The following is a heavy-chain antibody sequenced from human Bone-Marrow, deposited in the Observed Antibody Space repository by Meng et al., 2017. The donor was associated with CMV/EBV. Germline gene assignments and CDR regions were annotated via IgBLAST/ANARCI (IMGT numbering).Heavy chain of an antibody. J-gene: IGHJ3*02. CDR3: ARESHSSTSSDAFDI. Sequence: GGSLRLSCAASGFTFSSYSMNWVRQAPGKGLEWVSSISSSSSYIYYADSVKGRFTISRDNAKNSLYLQMNSLRAEDTAVYYCARESHSSTSSDAFDIWGQGTMVTVSS. D-gene: IGHD2-2*01. CDR1: GFTFSSYS. V-gene: IGHV3-21*01. CDR2: ISSSSSYI.